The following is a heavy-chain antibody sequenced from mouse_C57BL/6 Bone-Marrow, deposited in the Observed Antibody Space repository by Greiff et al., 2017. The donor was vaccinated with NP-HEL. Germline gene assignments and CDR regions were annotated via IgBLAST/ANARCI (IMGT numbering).Heavy chain of an antibody. Sequence: QVQLKQSGPGLVQPSQSLSITCTVSGFSLTSYGVHWVRQSPGKGLEWLGVIWSGGSTDYNAAFISRLSISKDNSKSHVFFKMNSLQADDTAIYYCASPYDGYYVSYAMDYWGQGTSVTVSS. CDR3: ASPYDGYYVSYAMDY. CDR2: IWSGGST. J-gene: IGHJ4*01. CDR1: GFSLTSYG. V-gene: IGHV2-2*01. D-gene: IGHD2-3*01.